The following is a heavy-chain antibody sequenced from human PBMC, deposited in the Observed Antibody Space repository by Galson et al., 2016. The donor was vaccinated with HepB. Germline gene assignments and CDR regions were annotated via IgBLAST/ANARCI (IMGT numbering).Heavy chain of an antibody. V-gene: IGHV3-7*03. CDR3: ANIPPRDPFDY. D-gene: IGHD2-21*01. CDR2: IKEDGSEN. Sequence: SLRLSCAASEFTFSSYAMSWVRQAPGRGLEWVSTIKEDGSENHYVDSVKGRFTISRDNANNSLYLQMNNLRAEDTAVYFWANIPPRDPFDYWGQGTQVTVSS. J-gene: IGHJ4*02. CDR1: EFTFSSYA.